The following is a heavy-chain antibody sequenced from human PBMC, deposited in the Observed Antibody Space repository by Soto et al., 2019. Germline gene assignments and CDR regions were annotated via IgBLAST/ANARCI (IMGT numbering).Heavy chain of an antibody. V-gene: IGHV4-31*03. J-gene: IGHJ4*02. D-gene: IGHD1-1*01. CDR3: ASGHDAYKVRY. CDR2: SYSTGNT. Sequence: QVQLQESGPGLVKPSQTLSLTCTVSGGSISSGGTGSYWTRIRQLPGKCQEGIGYSYSTGNTYYSPSLNSRPPISIDTSENRSSLTLTSVTAADTAVYFCASGHDAYKVRYWGQGTLVTVSS. CDR1: GGSISSGGTGSY.